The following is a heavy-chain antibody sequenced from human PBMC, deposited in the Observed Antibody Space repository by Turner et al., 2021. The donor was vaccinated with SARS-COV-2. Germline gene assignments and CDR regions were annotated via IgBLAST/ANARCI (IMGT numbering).Heavy chain of an antibody. Sequence: EVQLVESGGGLVQPGGSLRLSCAASGFTVSSTYMSWVRQAPGKGLEWVSVIYSGGSTYYADSVKGRFTISRDNSKNTLYLQMNSLRAEDTSVYHCARDLEAAAGPWGQGTLVTVSS. CDR2: IYSGGST. CDR3: ARDLEAAAGP. CDR1: GFTVSSTY. D-gene: IGHD6-13*01. J-gene: IGHJ4*02. V-gene: IGHV3-66*01.